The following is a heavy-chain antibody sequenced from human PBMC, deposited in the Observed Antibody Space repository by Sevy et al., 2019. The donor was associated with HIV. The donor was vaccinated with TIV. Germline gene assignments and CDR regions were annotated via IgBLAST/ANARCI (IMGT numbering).Heavy chain of an antibody. V-gene: IGHV1-2*02. CDR2: INPSSGGT. Sequence: ASVKVSCKASGYTFTGYYIHCVRQAPGQGLEWMGWINPSSGGTNYAQKFQGRVTMTRDTSISTAYMELSRLRSDDTAVYYCARVRVLGGYPTQYYFDYWGQGTLVTVSS. J-gene: IGHJ4*02. CDR1: GYTFTGYY. CDR3: ARVRVLGGYPTQYYFDY. D-gene: IGHD5-12*01.